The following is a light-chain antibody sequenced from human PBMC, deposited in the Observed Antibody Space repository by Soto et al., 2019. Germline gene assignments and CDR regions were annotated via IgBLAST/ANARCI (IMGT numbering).Light chain of an antibody. CDR2: DVY. J-gene: IGLJ2*01. CDR1: SSDIGAYNY. Sequence: QSALTQPASVSGSPGQSITISCTGTSSDIGAYNYVSWFQQNPGKAPKCMIYDVYSRPSGVSHRFSGSKSANTASLTISGLQAEDEAVYYCTSYTTTNTLALGGGTKHTVL. CDR3: TSYTTTNTLA. V-gene: IGLV2-14*01.